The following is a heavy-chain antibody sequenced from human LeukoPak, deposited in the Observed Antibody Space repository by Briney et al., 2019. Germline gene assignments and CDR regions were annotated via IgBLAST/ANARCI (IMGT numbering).Heavy chain of an antibody. Sequence: PGRSLRLSCAASGFTFSSYAMPWVRQAPGKGLEWVAVISYDGSNKYYADSVKGRFTISRDNSKNTLYLQMNSLRAEDTAVYYCARANWFDPWGQGTLVTVSS. CDR1: GFTFSSYA. J-gene: IGHJ5*02. CDR3: ARANWFDP. V-gene: IGHV3-30*01. CDR2: ISYDGSNK.